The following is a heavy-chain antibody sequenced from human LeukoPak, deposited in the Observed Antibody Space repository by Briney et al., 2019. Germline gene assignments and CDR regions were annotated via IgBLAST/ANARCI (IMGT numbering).Heavy chain of an antibody. V-gene: IGHV3-21*01. D-gene: IGHD3-16*01. Sequence: GGSLRLSCAASGFTFSSYSMNWVRQAPGKGLEWVSSISSSSSYIYYADSVKGRLTISRDNAKNSLYLQMNSLRAEDTAVYYCARDSLRLGSSDWFDPWGQGTLVTVSS. CDR2: ISSSSSYI. J-gene: IGHJ5*02. CDR1: GFTFSSYS. CDR3: ARDSLRLGSSDWFDP.